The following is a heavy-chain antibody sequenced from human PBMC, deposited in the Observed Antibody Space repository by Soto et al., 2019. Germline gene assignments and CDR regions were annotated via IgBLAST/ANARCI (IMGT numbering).Heavy chain of an antibody. J-gene: IGHJ6*02. D-gene: IGHD1-1*01. V-gene: IGHV1-69*13. CDR3: ARLEPYYYYGMDV. CDR1: GGTFSSYA. Sequence: SVKVSCKASGGTFSSYAISWVREAPGQGLEWMGGIIPIFGTANYAQKFQGRVTITADESTSTAYMELSSLRSEDTAVYYCARLEPYYYYGMDVWGQGTTVTVSS. CDR2: IIPIFGTA.